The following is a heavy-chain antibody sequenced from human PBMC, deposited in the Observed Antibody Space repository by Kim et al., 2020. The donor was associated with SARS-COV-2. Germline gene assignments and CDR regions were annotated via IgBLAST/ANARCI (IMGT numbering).Heavy chain of an antibody. CDR2: INHSGST. J-gene: IGHJ6*01. CDR1: GGSFSGYY. Sequence: SETLSLTCAVYGGSFSGYYWSCIRQPPGKGLEWIGEINHSGSTTYNPYLKSRVTISVDTSKNQFSLKLSSVTAADTAVYYCARGPRYYYGSGSYYNKNY. D-gene: IGHD3-10*01. CDR3: ARGPRYYYGSGSYYNKNY. V-gene: IGHV4-34*01.